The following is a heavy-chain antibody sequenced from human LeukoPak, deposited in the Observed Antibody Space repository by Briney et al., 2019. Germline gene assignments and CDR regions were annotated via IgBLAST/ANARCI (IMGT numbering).Heavy chain of an antibody. CDR2: INANSGGT. V-gene: IGHV1-2*02. CDR3: ARLYKMVRGVTSWFDP. Sequence: ASVRVSCKASGLTFTGYYMHWVRQAPGQGLEWMGWINANSGGTNYAQKFQGRVTMTRDTSISTAYMELSRLRSDDTAVYYCARLYKMVRGVTSWFDPWGQGTLVTVSS. CDR1: GLTFTGYY. D-gene: IGHD3-10*01. J-gene: IGHJ5*02.